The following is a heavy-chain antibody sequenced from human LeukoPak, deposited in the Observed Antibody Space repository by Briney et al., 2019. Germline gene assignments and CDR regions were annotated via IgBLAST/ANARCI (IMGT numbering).Heavy chain of an antibody. CDR3: ARSVYKYGADALDI. J-gene: IGHJ3*02. CDR1: GGTFSSYA. CDR2: IIPIFGTA. Sequence: ASVKVSCKASGGTFSSYAISWVRQAPGQGLEWMGGIIPIFGTANYAQKFQGRVTITADKSTSTAYMELSSLRSEDTAVYYCARSVYKYGADALDIWGQGTMVTVSS. V-gene: IGHV1-69*06. D-gene: IGHD5-18*01.